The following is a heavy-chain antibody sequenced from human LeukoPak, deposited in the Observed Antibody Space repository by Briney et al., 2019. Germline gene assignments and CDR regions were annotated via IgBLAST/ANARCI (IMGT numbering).Heavy chain of an antibody. V-gene: IGHV3-30*18. Sequence: GGSLRLSCAASGFSFRSYGMHWVRQAPGKGLEWVALITYDDFYKYYGDSVKGRFTISRDNSKNTLCLQMNSLRPEDTAVYYCAKDRISMVRSSDIDNWGQGTLVTVSS. CDR1: GFSFRSYG. CDR3: AKDRISMVRSSDIDN. J-gene: IGHJ4*02. D-gene: IGHD3-10*01. CDR2: ITYDDFYK.